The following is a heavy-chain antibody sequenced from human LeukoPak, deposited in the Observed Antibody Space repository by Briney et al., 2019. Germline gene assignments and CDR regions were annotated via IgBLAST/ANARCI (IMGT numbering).Heavy chain of an antibody. J-gene: IGHJ4*02. V-gene: IGHV1-3*01. D-gene: IGHD5-18*01. CDR2: INAGNGNT. Sequence: ASVKVSCKASGYTFTSYAMHWVRQAPGQRLEWMGWINAGNGNTKYSQKFQGRVTNTRDTSASTAYMELSSLRSEDTAVYYCASGSTAMVTRIDYWGQGTLVTVSS. CDR3: ASGSTAMVTRIDY. CDR1: GYTFTSYA.